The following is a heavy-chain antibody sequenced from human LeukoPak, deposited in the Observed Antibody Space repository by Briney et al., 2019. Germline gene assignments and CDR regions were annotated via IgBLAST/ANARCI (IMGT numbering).Heavy chain of an antibody. CDR3: ASYDILTGYHSPFDY. Sequence: GRSLRLSCAASGFTFSSYGMHWIRQAPGKGLEWVAVISYDGKNMYYADSVKGRFTISRDNSQNTLYLQMNSLRVEDTGVYYCASYDILTGYHSPFDYWGQGSLVTVSS. J-gene: IGHJ4*02. D-gene: IGHD3-9*01. CDR1: GFTFSSYG. V-gene: IGHV3-30*03. CDR2: ISYDGKNM.